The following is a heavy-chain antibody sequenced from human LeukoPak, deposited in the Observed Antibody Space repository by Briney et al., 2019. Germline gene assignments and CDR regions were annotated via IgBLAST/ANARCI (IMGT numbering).Heavy chain of an antibody. CDR2: IIPILGIA. CDR1: GGTFSSYA. J-gene: IGHJ4*02. Sequence: SVKVSCKASGGTFSSYAISWVRQAPGQGLEWMGRIIPILGIANYAQKFQGRVTITADKSTSTAYMELSSLRSEDTAVYYCATVVRGAREIDYWGQGTLVTVSS. V-gene: IGHV1-69*04. D-gene: IGHD3-10*01. CDR3: ATVVRGAREIDY.